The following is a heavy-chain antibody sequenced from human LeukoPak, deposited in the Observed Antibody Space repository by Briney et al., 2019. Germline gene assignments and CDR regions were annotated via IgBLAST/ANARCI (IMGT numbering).Heavy chain of an antibody. CDR2: IGNIDGAN. V-gene: IGHV3-11*01. CDR3: ARVRVYRRSSSWYISYYYMDV. J-gene: IGHJ6*03. D-gene: IGHD6-13*01. Sequence: GGSLRLSCEASGFTFSDYYMSWIRQAPGKGLDWIYYIGNIDGANYYADSVKGRFTISRDNGKNSMYLQMNGLRAEDTAVYYCARVRVYRRSSSWYISYYYMDVWGKGTTVTVSS. CDR1: GFTFSDYY.